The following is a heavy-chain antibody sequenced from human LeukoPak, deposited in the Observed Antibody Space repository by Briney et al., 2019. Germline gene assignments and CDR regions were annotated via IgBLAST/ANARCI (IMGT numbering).Heavy chain of an antibody. Sequence: GASVKVSCKASGYTFTSYAMHWVRQAPGQRLEWMGWINAGNGNTKYSQKFQGRVTITRDTSASTAYMELSSLRSEDTAVYYCARDCSSTSCYIALDIWGQGTVVTVSS. CDR1: GYTFTSYA. CDR2: INAGNGNT. V-gene: IGHV1-3*01. J-gene: IGHJ3*02. CDR3: ARDCSSTSCYIALDI. D-gene: IGHD2-2*02.